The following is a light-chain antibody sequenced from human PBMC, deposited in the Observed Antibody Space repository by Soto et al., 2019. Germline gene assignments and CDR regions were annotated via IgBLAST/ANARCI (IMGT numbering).Light chain of an antibody. CDR2: GNS. V-gene: IGLV1-40*01. Sequence: QSVLTQPPSVSGAPGQRVTISCTGSSSNIGAGYDVHWYQQLPGTAPKLLICGNSNRPSGVPDRFSGSKSGTSAYLAITGLQAEDEADYYCQSYDSSLSGYVVFGGGTKVTVL. J-gene: IGLJ2*01. CDR3: QSYDSSLSGYVV. CDR1: SSNIGAGYD.